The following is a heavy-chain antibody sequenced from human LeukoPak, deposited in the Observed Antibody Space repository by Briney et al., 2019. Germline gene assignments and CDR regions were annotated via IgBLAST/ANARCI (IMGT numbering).Heavy chain of an antibody. CDR1: GYSFTSYW. Sequence: GESPKILCRGSGYSFTSYWIGWVRPMPGKGLEWMGIIYPGDSDTRYSPSFQGQVTISADKSISTPYLQWSSLQASDTAMYYCARVRITMVRAYYYYMDVWGKGTTVTISS. CDR3: ARVRITMVRAYYYYMDV. V-gene: IGHV5-51*01. D-gene: IGHD3-10*01. CDR2: IYPGDSDT. J-gene: IGHJ6*03.